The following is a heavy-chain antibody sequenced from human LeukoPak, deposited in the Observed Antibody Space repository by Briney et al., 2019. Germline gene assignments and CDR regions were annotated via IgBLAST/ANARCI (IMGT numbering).Heavy chain of an antibody. CDR3: ARGRLARGHYFDY. J-gene: IGHJ4*02. Sequence: SETLSLTCTVSSASITSSPYFWGWIRQPPGKGLEWIGNIYQSGSTYYNSSLKSRVTISVDTSKNQFSLKLSSVTAADTAVYYCARGRLARGHYFDYWGQGTLVTVSS. CDR2: IYQSGST. CDR1: SASITSSPYF. V-gene: IGHV4-39*07. D-gene: IGHD3-10*01.